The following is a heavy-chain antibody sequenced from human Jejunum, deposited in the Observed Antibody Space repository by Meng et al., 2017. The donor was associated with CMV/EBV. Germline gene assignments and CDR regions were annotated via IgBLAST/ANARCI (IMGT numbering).Heavy chain of an antibody. V-gene: IGHV4-30-4*02. CDR1: GGSISSCDYS. CDR2: IYYSGST. J-gene: IGHJ5*02. Sequence: GPGLVEPVRHLSRPCSAPGGSISSCDYSWSWIRQPPGKGLEWIGCIYYSGSTYYNPSLKGRVTISVDTSKTQFSLNLSSVTAADTAVYYCARGQRSYSGSYPEWFDPWGQGTLVTVSS. CDR3: ARGQRSYSGSYPEWFDP. D-gene: IGHD1-26*01.